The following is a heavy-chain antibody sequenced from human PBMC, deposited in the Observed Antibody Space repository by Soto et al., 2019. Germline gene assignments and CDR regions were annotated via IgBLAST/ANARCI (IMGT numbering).Heavy chain of an antibody. V-gene: IGHV1-69*13. CDR2: IIPLFGTT. D-gene: IGHD3-16*02. J-gene: IGHJ4*02. Sequence: SVKVSCKASGGTFRSYAISCVLQAPGQGLEWMGGIIPLFGTTNYAQKFQGRVTITADDATRTASMELSSLRSEDTAIYYCATNNRASYHFDYWGQGTLVTVSS. CDR1: GGTFRSYA. CDR3: ATNNRASYHFDY.